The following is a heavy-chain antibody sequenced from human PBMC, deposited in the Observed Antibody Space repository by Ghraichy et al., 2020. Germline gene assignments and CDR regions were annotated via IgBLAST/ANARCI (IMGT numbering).Heavy chain of an antibody. CDR3: AKTVSGVGYYFDY. CDR2: ISGSGGNT. V-gene: IGHV3-23*01. J-gene: IGHJ4*02. CDR1: GFTFNNYA. D-gene: IGHD4-17*01. Sequence: GGSLRLSCAASGFTFNNYAVTWVRQAPGKGLEWVSAISGSGGNTYYADSVKGRFTISRDNSKKTLSLQMSSLRAEDTAVYYCAKTVSGVGYYFDYWGQGTLVTVSS.